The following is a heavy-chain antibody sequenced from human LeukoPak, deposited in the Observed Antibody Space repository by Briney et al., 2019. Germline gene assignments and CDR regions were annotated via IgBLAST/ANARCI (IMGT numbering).Heavy chain of an antibody. D-gene: IGHD3-22*01. CDR3: ARDVYYYDSSGIRQAFDY. CDR2: INHSGST. J-gene: IGHJ4*02. CDR1: GGSFSGYY. Sequence: SETLSLTCAVYGGSFSGYYWSWIRQPPGKGLEWIGEINHSGSTNYNPSLKSRVTISVDTSKNQFSLKLSSVTAADTAVYYCARDVYYYDSSGIRQAFDYWGQGTLVTVSS. V-gene: IGHV4-34*01.